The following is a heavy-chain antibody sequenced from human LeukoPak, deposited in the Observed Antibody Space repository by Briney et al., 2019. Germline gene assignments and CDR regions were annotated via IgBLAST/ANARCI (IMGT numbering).Heavy chain of an antibody. CDR3: AKTYYDFWSGYPYYFDY. D-gene: IGHD3-3*01. Sequence: GGSLRLSCAASGFTVSSNYMSWVRQAPGKGLEWVSVIYSGGSTYYADSVKGRFTISRDNSKNTLYLQMNSLRAEDTAVYYCAKTYYDFWSGYPYYFDYWGQGTLDTVSS. J-gene: IGHJ4*02. CDR1: GFTVSSNY. CDR2: IYSGGST. V-gene: IGHV3-66*01.